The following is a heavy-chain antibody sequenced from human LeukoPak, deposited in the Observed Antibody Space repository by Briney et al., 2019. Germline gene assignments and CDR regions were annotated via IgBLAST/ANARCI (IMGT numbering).Heavy chain of an antibody. CDR2: IIPNSDTA. V-gene: IGHV1-69*06. CDR1: GGTFSNYA. J-gene: IGHJ4*02. Sequence: SVRLSCKASGGTFSNYAISWVRQAPGQGLEWMGRIIPNSDTATYARKFQGRVTTTADKSTTTVYMDLSSLRSGDTAVYFCASGSRGGDWKRLDYWGQGTLVTVSS. D-gene: IGHD2-21*02. CDR3: ASGSRGGDWKRLDY.